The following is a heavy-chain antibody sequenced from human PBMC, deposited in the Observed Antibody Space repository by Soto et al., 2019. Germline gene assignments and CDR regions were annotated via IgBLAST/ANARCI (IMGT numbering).Heavy chain of an antibody. CDR1: GGSISSSSYY. CDR2: IYYSGST. Sequence: SETLSLTCTVSGGSISSSSYYWGWIRQPPGKGLEWIGSIYYSGSTYYNPSLKSRVTISVDTSKNQFSLKLSSVTAADTAVYYCARGHSSGIAVDLWRQGTLVTVSS. D-gene: IGHD6-19*01. J-gene: IGHJ5*02. V-gene: IGHV4-39*01. CDR3: ARGHSSGIAVDL.